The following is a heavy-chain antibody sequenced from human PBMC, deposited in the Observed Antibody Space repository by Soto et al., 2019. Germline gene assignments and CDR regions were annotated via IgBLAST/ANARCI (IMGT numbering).Heavy chain of an antibody. Sequence: SETLSLTCTVSGGSISSYYWSWIRQPPGKGLEWIGYIYYSGSTNYNPSLKSRVTISVDTSKNQFSLKLSSVTAADTAVYYCASLSYDFWSGYYRGYYYYGMDVWGQGTTVTVSS. CDR2: IYYSGST. V-gene: IGHV4-59*08. CDR1: GGSISSYY. CDR3: ASLSYDFWSGYYRGYYYYGMDV. J-gene: IGHJ6*02. D-gene: IGHD3-3*01.